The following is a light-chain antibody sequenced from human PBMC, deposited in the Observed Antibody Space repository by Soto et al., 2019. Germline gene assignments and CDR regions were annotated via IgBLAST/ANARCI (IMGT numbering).Light chain of an antibody. J-gene: IGKJ5*01. CDR2: DAS. Sequence: EIVLTQSPATLSLSPGERATLSCRASQTVSSYLAWYQQKPGQAPRLLIYDASNRATGIPARFSGSGSGTEFTLTINSLQAEDCAVYYCQQYNNWPFITFGQGTRLEIK. V-gene: IGKV3-11*01. CDR3: QQYNNWPFIT. CDR1: QTVSSY.